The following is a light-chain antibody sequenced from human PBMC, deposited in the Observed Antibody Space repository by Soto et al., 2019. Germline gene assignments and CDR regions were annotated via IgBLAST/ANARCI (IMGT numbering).Light chain of an antibody. V-gene: IGLV2-14*01. J-gene: IGLJ2*01. CDR2: EVT. Sequence: QSALTQPASVSGSPGQSVTISCTGTSSDIGGYNYFSWYQQHPGTATKLIIYEVTHRPSVVSDRFSGSKSGNTASLTISGLQAEDEADYYCSSYTIYSTLLLFGGGTKLTVL. CDR1: SSDIGGYNY. CDR3: SSYTIYSTLLL.